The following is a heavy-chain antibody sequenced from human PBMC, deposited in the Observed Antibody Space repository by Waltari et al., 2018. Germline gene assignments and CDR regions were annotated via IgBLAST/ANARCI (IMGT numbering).Heavy chain of an antibody. CDR2: ISPNNGDT. Sequence: QVQLVQSGAEVKNLGASVRVSCQASGYSFSDHHMHWVRQAPGQGLEWVGWISPNNGDTNYARRFQGGVTMTSDSSISTAYMELNRLRSDDTAVYYCARGGYSYGYGMDVWGQGTTVIVSS. J-gene: IGHJ6*02. D-gene: IGHD5-12*01. CDR1: GYSFSDHH. V-gene: IGHV1-2*02. CDR3: ARGGYSYGYGMDV.